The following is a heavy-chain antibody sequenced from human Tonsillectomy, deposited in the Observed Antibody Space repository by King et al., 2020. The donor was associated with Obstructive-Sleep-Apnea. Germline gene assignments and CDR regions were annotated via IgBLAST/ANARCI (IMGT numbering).Heavy chain of an antibody. J-gene: IGHJ3*01. CDR1: GFSLSTSGVS. Sequence: ITLKESGPTLVKPTQTLTLTCAFSGFSLSTSGVSVGWIRQPPGNALEWLALIYWYDDKRYRPSLKSRITITKDTAQNQVVFTMTNMDPVDTATYYCAHRPAPGPDAAFDVWGQGTMVTVSS. CDR2: IYWYDDK. V-gene: IGHV2-5*01. CDR3: AHRPAPGPDAAFDV.